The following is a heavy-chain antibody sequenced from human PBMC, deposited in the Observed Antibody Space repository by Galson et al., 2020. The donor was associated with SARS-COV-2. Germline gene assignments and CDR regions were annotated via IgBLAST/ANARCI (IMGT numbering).Heavy chain of an antibody. D-gene: IGHD6-19*01. V-gene: IGHV3-21*01. CDR1: GFTFSNYN. J-gene: IGHJ5*02. Sequence: GESLKISCAASGFTFSNYNMNWVRQAPGKGLEWVSSISSSSSYIYYADLLKGRFTISRDNAKNSLYLQMNSLRAEDTAVYYCARDGGPSGLADHWFDPWGQGTLVTVSS. CDR3: ARDGGPSGLADHWFDP. CDR2: ISSSSSYI.